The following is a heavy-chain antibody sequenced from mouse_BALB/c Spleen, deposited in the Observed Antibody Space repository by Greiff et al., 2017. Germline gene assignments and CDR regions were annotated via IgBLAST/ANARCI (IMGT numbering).Heavy chain of an antibody. CDR1: GFSLTGYG. Sequence: QVQLMESGPGLVAPSQTLSITCTVSGFSLTGYGVNWVRQPPGKGLEWLGMIWGDGSTDSTSSLKSRLSISKDNSKSQVFLKMNSLQTDDTARYYCARVLLWFVDYWGQGTSVTVSA. CDR2: IWGDGST. J-gene: IGHJ4*01. V-gene: IGHV2-6-7*01. D-gene: IGHD2-9*01. CDR3: ARVLLWFVDY.